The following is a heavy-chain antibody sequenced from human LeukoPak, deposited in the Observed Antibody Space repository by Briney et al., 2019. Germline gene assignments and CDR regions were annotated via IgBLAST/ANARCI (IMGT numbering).Heavy chain of an antibody. D-gene: IGHD3-22*01. CDR3: ARGAYDSSGYYYYFDY. V-gene: IGHV1-8*03. Sequence: GASVKVSCKASGYTFTSYDINWVRQATGQGLEWMGWMNPNSGNTGYAQKFQGRVTITRNTSITTAYMELSSLRSEDTAVYYCARGAYDSSGYYYYFDYWGQGTLVTVSS. CDR2: MNPNSGNT. CDR1: GYTFTSYD. J-gene: IGHJ4*02.